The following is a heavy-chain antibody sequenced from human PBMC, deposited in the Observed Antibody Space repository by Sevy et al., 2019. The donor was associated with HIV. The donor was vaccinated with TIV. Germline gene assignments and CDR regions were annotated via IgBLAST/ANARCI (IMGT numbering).Heavy chain of an antibody. CDR3: ARPPEKYCGGDCYFDY. CDR2: ISSSGSTI. CDR1: GFTFSSYE. D-gene: IGHD2-21*02. J-gene: IGHJ4*02. Sequence: GGSLRLSCAASGFTFSSYEMNWVRQAPGKGLEWVSYISSSGSTIYYADSVKGRFTISRDNAKNSLYLQMNSLRAEDTAVYYCARPPEKYCGGDCYFDYWGQGTLVTVSS. V-gene: IGHV3-48*03.